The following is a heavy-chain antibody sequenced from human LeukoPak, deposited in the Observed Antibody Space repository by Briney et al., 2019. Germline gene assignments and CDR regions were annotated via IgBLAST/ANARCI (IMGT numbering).Heavy chain of an antibody. D-gene: IGHD2-2*01. CDR1: GYSFTSYW. CDR3: ARLPKYCSSTSCPRKYYYYMDV. J-gene: IGHJ6*03. CDR2: IYPGDSDT. V-gene: IGHV5-51*01. Sequence: GESLEISCKGSGYSFTSYWIGWVRQMPGKGLERMGIIYPGDSDTRYSPSFQGQVTISADKSISTAYLQWSSLKASDTAMYYCARLPKYCSSTSCPRKYYYYMDVWGKGTTVTVSS.